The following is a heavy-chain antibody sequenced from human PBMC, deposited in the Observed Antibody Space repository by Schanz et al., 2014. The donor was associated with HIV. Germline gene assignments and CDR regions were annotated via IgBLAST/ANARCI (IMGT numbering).Heavy chain of an antibody. CDR1: GFIFSDYG. CDR3: VKLEEGAFDV. Sequence: QVQLVESGGGVVQPGRSLKVSCVVSGFIFSDYGIHWVRQAPGKGLEWVAVISADGNNEFYSDSVRGRFTISRDNSKNTLFLLMNSLTIEDTGRYYCVKLEEGAFDVWGRGTMVSVSS. D-gene: IGHD1-1*01. V-gene: IGHV3-30*18. J-gene: IGHJ3*01. CDR2: ISADGNNE.